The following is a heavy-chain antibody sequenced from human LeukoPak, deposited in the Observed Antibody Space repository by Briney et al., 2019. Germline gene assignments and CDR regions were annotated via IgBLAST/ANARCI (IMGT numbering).Heavy chain of an antibody. J-gene: IGHJ6*03. Sequence: GESLRLSCAASGFTFGSYGVHWVRQAPGKGLEWVAFIRHDGSDKYYADSVKGRFTISRDNSKSTLYLQMNSLRAEDTTVYHCARKKSVYRSSSSTYYYMDVWGKGTTVTVSS. D-gene: IGHD6-6*01. CDR1: GFTFGSYG. CDR2: IRHDGSDK. CDR3: ARKKSVYRSSSSTYYYMDV. V-gene: IGHV3-30*02.